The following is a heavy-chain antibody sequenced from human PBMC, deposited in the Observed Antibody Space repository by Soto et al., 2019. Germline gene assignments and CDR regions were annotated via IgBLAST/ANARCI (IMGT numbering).Heavy chain of an antibody. Sequence: QVQLVQSGAEVKKPGASVKVSCKASGYTFSSYGISWVRQAPGQGLEWLGWISAHNANTNYAQKLKGRVTMTTDTSTSTAYMELRSLRSDDTAVYFCARDRNYCFCDYWGQVPLVTVSS. J-gene: IGHJ4*02. CDR1: GYTFSSYG. V-gene: IGHV1-18*01. CDR3: ARDRNYCFCDY. CDR2: ISAHNANT. D-gene: IGHD2-15*01.